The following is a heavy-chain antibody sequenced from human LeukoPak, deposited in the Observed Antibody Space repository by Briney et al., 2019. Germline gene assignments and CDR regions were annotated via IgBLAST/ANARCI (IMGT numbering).Heavy chain of an antibody. D-gene: IGHD1-26*01. CDR2: ISGSGGST. CDR3: AKDRRGSYGQTTLDY. Sequence: PGGSLRLSCAASGFTFSSYAMSWVRQAPGKGLEWVSAISGSGGSTYYADSVKGRFTISRDNSKNTLYLQMNSLRAEDTAVYYCAKDRRGSYGQTTLDYWGQGTLVTVSS. V-gene: IGHV3-23*01. J-gene: IGHJ4*02. CDR1: GFTFSSYA.